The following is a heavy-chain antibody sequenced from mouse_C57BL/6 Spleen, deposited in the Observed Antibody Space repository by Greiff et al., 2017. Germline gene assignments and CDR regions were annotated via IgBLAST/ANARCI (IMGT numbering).Heavy chain of an antibody. J-gene: IGHJ3*01. Sequence: EVQGVESGGGLVKPGGSLKLSFAASGFTFSDYGMHWVRQAPEKGLEWVAYISSGSSTIYYADTVKGRFTISRDNAKNTLFLQMTSLRSEDTAMYYCARRDNYESWFAYWGQGTLVTVSA. CDR1: GFTFSDYG. V-gene: IGHV5-17*01. D-gene: IGHD1-3*01. CDR2: ISSGSSTI. CDR3: ARRDNYESWFAY.